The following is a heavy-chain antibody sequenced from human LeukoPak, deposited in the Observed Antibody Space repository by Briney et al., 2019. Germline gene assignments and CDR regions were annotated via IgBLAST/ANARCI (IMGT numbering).Heavy chain of an antibody. CDR3: ASSDKEQYQLLPLGY. D-gene: IGHD2-2*01. CDR2: IWYDGSNK. CDR1: GFTFSSYG. J-gene: IGHJ4*02. V-gene: IGHV3-33*01. Sequence: GGSLRLSCAASGFTFSSYGMDWVRQAPGKGLEWVAVIWYDGSNKYYADSVKGRFTISRDNSKNALYLQMNSLRAEDTAVYYCASSDKEQYQLLPLGYWGQGTLVTVSS.